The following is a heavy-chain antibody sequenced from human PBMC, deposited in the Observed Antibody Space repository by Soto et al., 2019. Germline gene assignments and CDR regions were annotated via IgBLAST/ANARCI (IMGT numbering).Heavy chain of an antibody. CDR1: GGSISSSSYY. D-gene: IGHD1-26*01. CDR2: IYYSGST. V-gene: IGHV4-39*01. CDR3: ARRVSGSYFDY. J-gene: IGHJ4*02. Sequence: PSETLSLTCTVSGGSISSSSYYWGWIRQPPGKGLEWIGNIYYSGSTYYNPSLKSRLTISVDTSKNQFSLNLSSVTAADTAVYYCARRVSGSYFDYWGQGTLVTVSS.